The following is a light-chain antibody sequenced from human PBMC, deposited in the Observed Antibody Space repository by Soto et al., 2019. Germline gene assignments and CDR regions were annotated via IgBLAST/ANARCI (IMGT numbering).Light chain of an antibody. CDR2: EVS. CDR1: SSDVGGYNY. Sequence: QAVVTQPASVSGSPGQSITISCTGTSSDVGGYNYVSWYQQHPGKAPKLMIYEVSNRPSGVSNRFSGSKSGHTASLTISGLQAEDEADYYCSSYTSSNALGVFGTGTKLTVL. V-gene: IGLV2-14*01. J-gene: IGLJ1*01. CDR3: SSYTSSNALGV.